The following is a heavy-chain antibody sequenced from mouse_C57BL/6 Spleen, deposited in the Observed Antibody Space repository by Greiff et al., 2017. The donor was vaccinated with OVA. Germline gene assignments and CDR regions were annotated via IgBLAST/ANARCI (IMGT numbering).Heavy chain of an antibody. V-gene: IGHV1-52*01. CDR2: IDPSDSET. J-gene: IGHJ1*03. Sequence: QVQLKQPGAELVRPGSSVKLSCKASGYTFTSYWMHWVKQRPIQGLEWIGNIDPSDSETHYNQKFKDKATLTVDKSSSTAYMQLSSLTSEDSAVYYCARFGHWYFDVWGTGTTVTVSS. CDR1: GYTFTSYW. CDR3: ARFGHWYFDV.